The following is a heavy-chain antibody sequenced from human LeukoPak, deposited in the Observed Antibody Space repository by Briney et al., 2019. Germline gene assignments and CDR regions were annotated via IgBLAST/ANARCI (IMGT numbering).Heavy chain of an antibody. V-gene: IGHV1-46*01. D-gene: IGHD6-19*01. CDR1: GDTSTTYC. J-gene: IGHJ4*02. Sequence: GASVKVSCKASGDTSTTYCMHWVRQAPGQGLEWMGIIYPSGGSTSYAQKFQGRVIMTRDVSTSTVFMELSSLRSDDTAVYYCARDGVAGVYYFDYWGQGTQVTVSS. CDR3: ARDGVAGVYYFDY. CDR2: IYPSGGST.